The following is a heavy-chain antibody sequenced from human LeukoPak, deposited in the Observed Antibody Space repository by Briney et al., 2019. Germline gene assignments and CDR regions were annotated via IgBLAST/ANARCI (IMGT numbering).Heavy chain of an antibody. CDR3: ASRSVVDGDYVPFDY. D-gene: IGHD4-17*01. J-gene: IGHJ4*02. Sequence: ASVKVSFKVSGYPLSELSMHWVRPAPGKGLEWMGGFDPEDGETIYAQKFQGRVTMTEDTSTDTAYMELSSLRSEDTAVYYCASRSVVDGDYVPFDYWGQGTLVTVSS. CDR1: GYPLSELS. V-gene: IGHV1-24*01. CDR2: FDPEDGET.